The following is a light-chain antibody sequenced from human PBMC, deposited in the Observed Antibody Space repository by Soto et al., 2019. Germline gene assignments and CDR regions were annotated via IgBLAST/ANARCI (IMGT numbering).Light chain of an antibody. CDR2: KSS. J-gene: IGKJ2*01. V-gene: IGKV1-5*03. CDR1: QNINNL. Sequence: DIQMTQSPSTLSASVGGRVTISCRASQNINNLLAWYQQKPGKVPKLLIYKSSILESGVTTRFSSSGSGTDFTLTISSLQPDDCATYYCQHYYTSPYTFGQGTKLEIQ. CDR3: QHYYTSPYT.